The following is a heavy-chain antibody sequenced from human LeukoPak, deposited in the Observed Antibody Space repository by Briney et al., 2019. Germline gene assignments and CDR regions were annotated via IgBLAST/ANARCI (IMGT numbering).Heavy chain of an antibody. CDR2: ISSSSSTI. CDR1: GFTFSSYS. CDR3: AREPCSSTSCYWYMDV. Sequence: PGGSLRLSCAASGFTFSSYSMNWVRQAPGKGLEWVSYISSSSSTIYYADSVKGRFTISRDNAKNSLYLQMNSLRAEDTAVYYCAREPCSSTSCYWYMDVWGKGTTVTVSS. D-gene: IGHD2-2*01. V-gene: IGHV3-48*01. J-gene: IGHJ6*03.